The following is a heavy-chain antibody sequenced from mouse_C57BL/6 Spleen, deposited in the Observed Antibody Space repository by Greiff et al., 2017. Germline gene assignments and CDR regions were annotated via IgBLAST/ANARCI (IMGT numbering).Heavy chain of an antibody. J-gene: IGHJ2*01. D-gene: IGHD2-4*01. Sequence: QVQLQQSEAELVRPGTSVKVSCKASGYAFTNYLIEWVKQRPGQGLEWIGVINPGSGGTNSNEKFKGKATLTSDKSSSNAYVQLGSLTSEDSAVYFCARDYDYYFDYWGQGTPLTVSS. V-gene: IGHV1-54*01. CDR1: GYAFTNYL. CDR2: INPGSGGT. CDR3: ARDYDYYFDY.